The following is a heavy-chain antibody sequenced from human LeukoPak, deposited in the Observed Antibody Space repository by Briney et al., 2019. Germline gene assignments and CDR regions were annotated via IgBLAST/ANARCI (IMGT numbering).Heavy chain of an antibody. V-gene: IGHV3-11*01. D-gene: IGHD2-15*01. J-gene: IGHJ6*02. CDR1: GFTFSDYY. Sequence: GGSLRLSCAASGFTFSDYYMSWIRQAPGKGLEWVSYISSSGSTIYYADSVKGRFTISRDNAKNSLYLQMNSLRAEDTAVYYCATGVAAATPPYYYGMDVWGQGTTVTVSS. CDR2: ISSSGSTI. CDR3: ATGVAAATPPYYYGMDV.